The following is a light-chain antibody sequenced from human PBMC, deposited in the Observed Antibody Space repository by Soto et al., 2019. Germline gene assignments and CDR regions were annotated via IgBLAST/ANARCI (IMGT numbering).Light chain of an antibody. J-gene: IGKJ2*01. Sequence: EIVMTQSPATLSVSPGERATLSCRASQSVKTNLAWYQQKPGQAPRLLIYGASTRATGIPDRFSGSGSDTDFSLTIRRLDPEDFAMYYCLLYFSPDRYTFGPGTKVQIK. CDR1: QSVKTN. CDR3: LLYFSPDRYT. CDR2: GAS. V-gene: IGKV3-15*01.